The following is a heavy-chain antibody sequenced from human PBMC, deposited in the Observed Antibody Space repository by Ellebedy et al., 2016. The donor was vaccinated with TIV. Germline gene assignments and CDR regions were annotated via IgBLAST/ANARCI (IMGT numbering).Heavy chain of an antibody. Sequence: PGGSLRLSCAGFGFTFSNYWMSWVRQAPGKGLEWVANIKQDGSDKYYVDSVKGRFTISRDNAKNSLYLQMNSLRVGDTAVYYCARDLGDTMTHWGQGTLVTVSS. V-gene: IGHV3-7*03. CDR2: IKQDGSDK. CDR3: ARDLGDTMTH. CDR1: GFTFSNYW. D-gene: IGHD2-2*01. J-gene: IGHJ4*02.